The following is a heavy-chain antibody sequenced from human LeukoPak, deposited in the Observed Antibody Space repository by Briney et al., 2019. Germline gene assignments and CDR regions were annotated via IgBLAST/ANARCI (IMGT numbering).Heavy chain of an antibody. J-gene: IGHJ4*02. D-gene: IGHD2-2*02. V-gene: IGHV3-23*01. CDR1: GFTFSYYA. CDR3: AKTDRTSSSCYTIDY. CDR2: ISDGGTDT. Sequence: GGSLRLSCAASGFTFSYYAMSWVRQAPGKGLEWVSVISDGGTDTSYADSGRGRFTISRDNSKNTLYLQMNSLRAEDTAVYYCAKTDRTSSSCYTIDYWGQGTLVTVSS.